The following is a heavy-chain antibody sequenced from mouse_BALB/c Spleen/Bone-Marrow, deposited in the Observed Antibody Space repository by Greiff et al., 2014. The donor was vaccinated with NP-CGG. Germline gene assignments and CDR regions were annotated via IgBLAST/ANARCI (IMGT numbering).Heavy chain of an antibody. V-gene: IGHV1S81*02. CDR2: INPSNGRT. CDR1: GYTFTSYW. Sequence: QVQLQQSGAELVKPGASVKLSCKASGYTFTSYWMHWVKQRPGQGLEWIGEINPSNGRTNYNEKFKSKATLTVDKSSSTAYMQLSSLTSEDSAVYYCARGYFAYWGQGTLVTVS. D-gene: IGHD2-14*01. J-gene: IGHJ3*01. CDR3: ARGYFAY.